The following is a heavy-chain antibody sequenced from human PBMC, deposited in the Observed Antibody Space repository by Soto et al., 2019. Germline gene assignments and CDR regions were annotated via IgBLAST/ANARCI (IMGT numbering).Heavy chain of an antibody. J-gene: IGHJ6*01. V-gene: IGHV3-23*01. Sequence: VGSLRLSCVVSGDSFSNYVMNWVRQAPGKGLEWVSGVTGSGVSTWYADSVKGRFTISRDNSNNTLYLQMNSLRAEDTAVYYSARWRYYSYYGMDLLGQGTMVTVSS. CDR3: ARWRYYSYYGMDL. CDR1: GDSFSNYV. CDR2: VTGSGVST.